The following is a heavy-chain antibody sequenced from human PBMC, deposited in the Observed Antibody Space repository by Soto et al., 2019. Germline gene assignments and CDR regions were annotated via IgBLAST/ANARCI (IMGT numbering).Heavy chain of an antibody. CDR1: GYTFTNYA. J-gene: IGHJ1*01. CDR3: ARGSDLSNSTSPSEGYY. Sequence: ASVKVSCKASGYTFTNYAMHWVRHAPGQRLEWMGWLNAGNGNTKYSQKFQGRVTLTRDTSASTAYMELSSLRSEDTAVYYCARGSDLSNSTSPSEGYYRGQGAALPVSS. V-gene: IGHV1-3*01. D-gene: IGHD2-2*01. CDR2: LNAGNGNT.